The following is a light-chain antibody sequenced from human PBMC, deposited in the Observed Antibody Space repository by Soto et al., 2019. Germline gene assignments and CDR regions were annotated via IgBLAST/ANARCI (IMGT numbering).Light chain of an antibody. V-gene: IGLV2-18*02. J-gene: IGLJ3*02. CDR1: SSDVGSYNR. CDR2: EVN. CDR3: CSYTASALGV. Sequence: QSALTHPASVSGSPGQSSTISCTGTSSDVGSYNRVSWYQQPPGTAPKLIIYEVNNQPSGVPDRFSGSKSGNTASLTISGLQADDEADYFCCSYTASALGVFGGGTKATVL.